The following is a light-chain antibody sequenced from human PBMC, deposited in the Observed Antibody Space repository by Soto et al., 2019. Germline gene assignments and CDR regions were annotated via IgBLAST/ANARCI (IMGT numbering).Light chain of an antibody. CDR2: GAS. CDR3: QQYGLSHT. Sequence: EIVLTQSPGTLSLSPGETATLSCRASQSVASNFLAWYQQKPGQAPRVLIYGASSRAGGIPDRFSGSGSGTDITVTISRLEPEDFAVYYCQQYGLSHTFGQGTKLEIK. V-gene: IGKV3-20*01. J-gene: IGKJ2*01. CDR1: QSVASNF.